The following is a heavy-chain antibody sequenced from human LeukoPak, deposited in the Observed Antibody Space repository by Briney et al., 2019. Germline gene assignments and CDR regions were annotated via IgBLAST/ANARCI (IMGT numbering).Heavy chain of an antibody. CDR3: ARDLVPTAMAELFDY. Sequence: PGRSLRLSCAASGFTFSSYAMHWVRQAPGKGLEWVAVISYDGSNKYYADSVKGRFTISRDNSKNTLYLQMNSLRAEDTAVCYCARDLVPTAMAELFDYWGQGTLVTVSS. V-gene: IGHV3-30-3*01. CDR2: ISYDGSNK. D-gene: IGHD5-18*01. J-gene: IGHJ4*02. CDR1: GFTFSSYA.